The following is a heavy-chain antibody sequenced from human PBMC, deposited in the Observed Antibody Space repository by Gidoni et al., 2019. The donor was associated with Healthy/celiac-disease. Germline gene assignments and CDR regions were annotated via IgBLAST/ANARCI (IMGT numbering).Heavy chain of an antibody. J-gene: IGHJ6*02. CDR2: ISSRSSTI. CDR3: ARYASYYYDSSGYTPGYYYGMDV. V-gene: IGHV3-48*02. CDR1: GFTFSSDR. Sequence: EVQLVESGGGLVQHGGSLRLCCAASGFTFSSDRLNWVRQTPGKGLECVSYISSRSSTIYYADSVKCRFSISSDNAKKSLYLQTYCLRYEDTAVYYCARYASYYYDSSGYTPGYYYGMDVWGHATTVTFSS. D-gene: IGHD3-22*01.